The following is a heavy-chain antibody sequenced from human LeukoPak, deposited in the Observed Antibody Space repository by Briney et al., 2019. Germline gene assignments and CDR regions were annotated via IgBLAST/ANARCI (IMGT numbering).Heavy chain of an antibody. J-gene: IGHJ4*02. Sequence: GAPLKFSSKGSGDRSSELWIGWVGKTPGKGLEWMGIIDPDDSNIRYSPSFQGQVTISVGKSISTVYLQWSSLKASDTAMYYCARHSRGHHYWGQGSLVTVSS. CDR2: IDPDDSNI. V-gene: IGHV5-51*01. D-gene: IGHD3-10*01. CDR1: GDRSSELW. CDR3: ARHSRGHHY.